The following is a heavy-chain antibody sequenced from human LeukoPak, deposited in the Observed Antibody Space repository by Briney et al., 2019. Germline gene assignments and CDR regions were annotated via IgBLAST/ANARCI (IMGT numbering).Heavy chain of an antibody. V-gene: IGHV3-30*18. Sequence: GGSLRLSCAASGFTFSSYAMHWVRQAPGKGLEWVAVVSYDGSNKYYADSVKGRFTISRDNSKNTLYLQMNSLRAEDTAVYYCAKWRERGYSYGYPPSYFDYWGQGTLVTVSS. CDR2: VSYDGSNK. CDR1: GFTFSSYA. D-gene: IGHD5-18*01. J-gene: IGHJ4*02. CDR3: AKWRERGYSYGYPPSYFDY.